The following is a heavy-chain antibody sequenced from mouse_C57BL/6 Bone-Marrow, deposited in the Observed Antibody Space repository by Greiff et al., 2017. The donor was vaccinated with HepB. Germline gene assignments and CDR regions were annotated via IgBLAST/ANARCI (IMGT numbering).Heavy chain of an antibody. J-gene: IGHJ4*01. V-gene: IGHV2-5*01. D-gene: IGHD2-3*01. CDR2: IWRGGST. Sequence: QVQLQQSGPGLVQPSQSLSITCTVSGFSLTSYGVHWVRQSPGKGLEWLGVIWRGGSTDYNAAFMSRLSITKDNSKSQVFFKMHSLQADDTAIYYCAKTSYDGYYHYYAMDYWGQGTSVTVSS. CDR3: AKTSYDGYYHYYAMDY. CDR1: GFSLTSYG.